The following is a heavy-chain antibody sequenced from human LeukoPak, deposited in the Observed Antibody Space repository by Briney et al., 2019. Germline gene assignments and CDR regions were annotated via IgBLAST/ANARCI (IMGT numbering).Heavy chain of an antibody. CDR1: GGSINTYY. V-gene: IGHV4-59*01. CDR3: AGDVDTAMLDAFDI. J-gene: IGHJ3*02. Sequence: SETLSLTXTVSGGSINTYYWSWVRQPPGKGLEWIASIYYSGSTDYNPSLKSRVAISIDTSKNQFSLKLSSVTAADTALYYCAGDVDTAMLDAFDIWGQGTMVTVSS. CDR2: IYYSGST. D-gene: IGHD5-18*01.